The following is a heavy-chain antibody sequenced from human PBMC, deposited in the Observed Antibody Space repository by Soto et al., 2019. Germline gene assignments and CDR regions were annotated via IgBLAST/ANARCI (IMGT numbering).Heavy chain of an antibody. CDR3: ASGRLGFREVDD. CDR2: ISNSGNT. J-gene: IGHJ4*02. CDR1: GASISSGGYY. Sequence: QVQLQESGPGLVKSSQTLSLTCTVSGASISSGGYYWTWIRQHPTRGLEGIGHISNSGNTYYNPSLKSRLSMSVDTSKNQVFLTLTSVTAADTAVYYGASGRLGFREVDDWGQGTLVTVSS. V-gene: IGHV4-31*03. D-gene: IGHD3-10*01.